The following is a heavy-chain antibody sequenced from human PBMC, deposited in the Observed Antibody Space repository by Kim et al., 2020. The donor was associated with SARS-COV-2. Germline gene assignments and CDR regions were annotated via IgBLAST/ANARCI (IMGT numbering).Heavy chain of an antibody. D-gene: IGHD6-13*01. CDR3: ARGSSWYDF. Sequence: SETLSLTCTVSGGSISSYYWSWIRQHPGTGLEGSGYIYYSSSTNYNPSLNNRVTISIDTSENQCSLKLSSVTAADTAMYFCARGSSWYDFWGQGTLVTVSS. J-gene: IGHJ5*01. CDR1: GGSISSYY. CDR2: IYYSSST. V-gene: IGHV4-59*01.